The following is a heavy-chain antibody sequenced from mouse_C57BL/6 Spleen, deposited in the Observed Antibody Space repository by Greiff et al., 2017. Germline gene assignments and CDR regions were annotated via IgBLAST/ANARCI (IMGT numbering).Heavy chain of an antibody. CDR2: IFPGGGDT. D-gene: IGHD4-1*01. Sequence: VQLQQSGPELVKPGASVKISCKASGYAFSGYWMNWVKQRPGKGLEWIGQIFPGGGDTYYNVKFKGKATRTADKSSSTAYMLLSSLTSENSAVYFCARSNWDGRDWYFDVWGTGTTVTVSS. CDR1: GYAFSGYW. V-gene: IGHV1-80*01. J-gene: IGHJ1*03. CDR3: ARSNWDGRDWYFDV.